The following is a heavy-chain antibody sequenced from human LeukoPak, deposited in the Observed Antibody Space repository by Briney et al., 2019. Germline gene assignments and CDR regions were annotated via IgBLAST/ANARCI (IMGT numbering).Heavy chain of an antibody. CDR2: IYSGGSA. J-gene: IGHJ4*02. D-gene: IGHD1-26*01. Sequence: PGESLRLSCVASGFTVSNYYMSWVRQAPGKGLEWVSVIYSGGSAYSADSVKGRFTMSRDTSKNTLYLQMNSLRAEDTAVYYCARGWYSGSYYDYWGQGTLVTVSS. V-gene: IGHV3-66*01. CDR3: ARGWYSGSYYDY. CDR1: GFTVSNYY.